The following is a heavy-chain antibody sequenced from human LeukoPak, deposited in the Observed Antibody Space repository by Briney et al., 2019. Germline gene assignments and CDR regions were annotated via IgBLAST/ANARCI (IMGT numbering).Heavy chain of an antibody. D-gene: IGHD3-3*01. CDR3: ARAGVVSNPNSYWYFDL. J-gene: IGHJ2*01. V-gene: IGHV4-59*01. CDR1: GGSISSYY. Sequence: SETLTVTCTVSGGSISSYYWSWIRQPPGKGLEWIGYIYYSGSTNYNPSLESRVTISVDTSKNQFSLKLSSVTAADTAVYYCARAGVVSNPNSYWYFDLWGRGTLVTGSS. CDR2: IYYSGST.